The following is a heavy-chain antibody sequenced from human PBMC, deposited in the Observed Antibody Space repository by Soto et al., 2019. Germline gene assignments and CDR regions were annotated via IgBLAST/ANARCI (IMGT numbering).Heavy chain of an antibody. CDR1: GFTFSSYW. V-gene: IGHV3-74*01. Sequence: GGSLRLSCAASGFTFSSYWMHWVRQAPGKGLVWVSRINSDGSSTSYADSVKGRFTISRDNAKNTLYLQMNSLRAEDTAVYYCARARITMVRGVIITYYYYYMDVWGKGTTVTVSS. CDR3: ARARITMVRGVIITYYYYYMDV. J-gene: IGHJ6*03. D-gene: IGHD3-10*01. CDR2: INSDGSST.